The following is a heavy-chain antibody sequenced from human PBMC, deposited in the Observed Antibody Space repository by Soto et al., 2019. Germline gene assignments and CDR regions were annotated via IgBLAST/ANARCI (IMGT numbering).Heavy chain of an antibody. D-gene: IGHD6-19*01. V-gene: IGHV3-30*18. CDR1: GFTFNDYA. CDR3: AKGGRQWLVTSDFNY. J-gene: IGHJ4*02. CDR2: VSHDGRNT. Sequence: VQLVESGGGVVQPGRSLRLSCAASGFTFNDYAMHWVRQAPGKGLEWVAVVSHDGRNTHYADSVKGRFTISRDSSKNTGSLEMTSLRAEDTAVYYCAKGGRQWLVTSDFNYWGQGARVTVSS.